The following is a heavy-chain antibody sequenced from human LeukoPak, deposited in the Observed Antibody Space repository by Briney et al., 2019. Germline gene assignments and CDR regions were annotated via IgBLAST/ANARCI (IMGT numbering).Heavy chain of an antibody. CDR2: IYHSGST. V-gene: IGHV4-30-2*01. Sequence: SETLSLTCAVSGGSISSGGYSWSWIRQPPGKGLEWIGYIYHSGSTYYNPSLKSRVTISVDRSKNQFSLKLSSVTAADTAVYYCARGGRYYGSGSYLNWFDPWGRGTLVTVSS. J-gene: IGHJ5*02. D-gene: IGHD3-10*01. CDR1: GGSISSGGYS. CDR3: ARGGRYYGSGSYLNWFDP.